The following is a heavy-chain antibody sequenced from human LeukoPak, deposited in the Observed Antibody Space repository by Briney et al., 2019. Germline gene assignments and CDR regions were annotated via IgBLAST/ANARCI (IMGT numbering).Heavy chain of an antibody. CDR2: ISAYHGNT. J-gene: IGHJ6*02. CDR3: AREPGSYYSMDV. D-gene: IGHD6-25*01. CDR1: GYTFTSYG. V-gene: IGHV1-18*01. Sequence: ASVKVSCKASGYTFTSYGISWVRHAPGQGLEWMGWISAYHGNTNYAQKLQGRVTMTTDTSTSTAYMELRSLGSDDTAVYYCAREPGSYYSMDVWGQGTTVTVSS.